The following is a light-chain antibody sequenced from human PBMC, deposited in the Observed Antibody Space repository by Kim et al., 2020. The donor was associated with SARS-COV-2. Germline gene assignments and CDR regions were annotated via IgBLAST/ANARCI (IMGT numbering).Light chain of an antibody. V-gene: IGKV3-20*01. J-gene: IGKJ5*01. CDR1: QSVSSSD. CDR2: RAS. Sequence: EIALTQSPGTLSLSPGERATLSCRASQSVSSSDLAWYQQKPGQAPRLLIYRASSRVTGIPDRFSDSGSGTDFTLTISRLEPEDFAVYYCQQYGGSPVITFGQGTRLEIK. CDR3: QQYGGSPVIT.